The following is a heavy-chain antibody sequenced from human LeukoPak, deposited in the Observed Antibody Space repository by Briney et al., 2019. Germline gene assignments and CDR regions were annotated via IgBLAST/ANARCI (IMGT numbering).Heavy chain of an antibody. Sequence: GESLKISCKASGYTFTNYWIGWVRQMPGKGLEWMGIIQPRDSDGRYSPSFRGRVTFSADKSNNTADLQWSSLKASDTAVYYCARHNHGMDVWGQGTTVTVSS. CDR2: IQPRDSDG. V-gene: IGHV5-51*01. D-gene: IGHD1-14*01. J-gene: IGHJ6*02. CDR1: GYTFTNYW. CDR3: ARHNHGMDV.